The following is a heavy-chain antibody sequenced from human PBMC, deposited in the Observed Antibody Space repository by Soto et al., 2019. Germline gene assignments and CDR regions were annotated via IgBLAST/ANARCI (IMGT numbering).Heavy chain of an antibody. CDR2: ISYDGSNK. J-gene: IGHJ4*02. V-gene: IGHV3-30*18. CDR3: AKDSGMGFLDY. D-gene: IGHD3-3*01. Sequence: GGSLRLSCAASGFTFSSYGMHWVRQAPGKGLEWVAVISYDGSNKYYADSVKGRFTISRDNSKNTLYLQMNSLRAEDTAVYYCAKDSGMGFLDYWGQGTLVTVSS. CDR1: GFTFSSYG.